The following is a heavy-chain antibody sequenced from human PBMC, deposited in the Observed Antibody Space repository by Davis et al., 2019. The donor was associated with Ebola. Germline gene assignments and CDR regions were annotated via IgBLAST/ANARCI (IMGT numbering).Heavy chain of an antibody. CDR1: GYSFTSYW. Sequence: GESLKISCKGSGYSFTSYWISWVRQMPGKGLEWMGRIDPSDSYTNYSPSFQGHVTISADKSISTAYLQWSSLKASDTAMYYCARREWSMGGYYYYGMDVWGQGTTVTVSS. D-gene: IGHD3-3*01. CDR3: ARREWSMGGYYYYGMDV. V-gene: IGHV5-10-1*01. J-gene: IGHJ6*02. CDR2: IDPSDSYT.